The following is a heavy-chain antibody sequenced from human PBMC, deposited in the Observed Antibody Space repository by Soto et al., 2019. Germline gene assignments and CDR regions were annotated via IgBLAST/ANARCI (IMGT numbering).Heavy chain of an antibody. D-gene: IGHD2-2*02. CDR1: GFTFSSYG. J-gene: IGHJ4*02. V-gene: IGHV3-30*18. CDR3: AKPQAPRRYCYRTFDY. CDR2: ISYDGSNK. Sequence: PGGSLRLSCAASGFTFSSYGMHWVRQAPGKGLEWVAVISYDGSNKYYADSVKGRFTISRDNSKNTLYLQMNSLRAEDTAVYYCAKPQAPRRYCYRTFDYWAQGTLVTVSS.